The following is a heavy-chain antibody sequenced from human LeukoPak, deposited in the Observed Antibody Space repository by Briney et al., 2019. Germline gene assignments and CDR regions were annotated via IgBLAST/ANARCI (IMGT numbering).Heavy chain of an antibody. D-gene: IGHD3-10*01. CDR3: ARVTMVLDAFDI. Sequence: ASVKVSCKASGYTFTSYGISWVRQAPGQGLERMGWISAYNGNTNYAQKLQGRVTMTTDTSTSTAYMELRSLRSDDTAVYYCARVTMVLDAFDIWGQGTMATVSS. CDR2: ISAYNGNT. CDR1: GYTFTSYG. J-gene: IGHJ3*02. V-gene: IGHV1-18*01.